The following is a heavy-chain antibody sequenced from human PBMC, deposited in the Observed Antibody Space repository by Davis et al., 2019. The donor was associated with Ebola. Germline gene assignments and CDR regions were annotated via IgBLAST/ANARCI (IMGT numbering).Heavy chain of an antibody. Sequence: AASVKVSCKASGYTFTSYYMHWVRQAPGQGLEWMGIINPSGGSTSYAQKFQGRVTMTRDTSTSTVYMELSSLRSEDTAVYYCAGVARWTGFDNWGQGTLVTVSS. J-gene: IGHJ4*02. CDR1: GYTFTSYY. D-gene: IGHD4-23*01. V-gene: IGHV1-46*01. CDR3: AGVARWTGFDN. CDR2: INPSGGST.